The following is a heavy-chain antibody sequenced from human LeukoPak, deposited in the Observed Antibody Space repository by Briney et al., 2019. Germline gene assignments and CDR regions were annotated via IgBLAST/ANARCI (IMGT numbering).Heavy chain of an antibody. CDR3: ARMGDGYNYVFDY. D-gene: IGHD5-24*01. CDR1: GGSISSYY. CDR2: IYYSGST. J-gene: IGHJ4*02. V-gene: IGHV4-59*08. Sequence: SETLSLTCTVSGGSISSYYWSWIRQPPGKGLEWIGYIYYSGSTNYNPSLKSRVTISVDTSKNQFSLKLSSVSAADTDVYYCARMGDGYNYVFDYWGQGTLVTVSS.